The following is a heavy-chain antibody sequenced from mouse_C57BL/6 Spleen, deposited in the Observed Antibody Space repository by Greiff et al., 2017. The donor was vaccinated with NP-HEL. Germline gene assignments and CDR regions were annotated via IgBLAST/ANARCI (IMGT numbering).Heavy chain of an antibody. CDR3: ARGTIVKEAWFAY. V-gene: IGHV3-6*01. J-gene: IGHJ3*01. CDR2: ISYDGSN. D-gene: IGHD2-5*01. Sequence: VQLQQSGPGLVKPSQSLSLTCSVTGYSITSGYYWNWIRQFPGNKLEWMGYISYDGSNNYNPSLKNRISITRDTSKNQFFLKLNSVTTEDTATYYCARGTIVKEAWFAYWGQGTLVTVSA. CDR1: GYSITSGYY.